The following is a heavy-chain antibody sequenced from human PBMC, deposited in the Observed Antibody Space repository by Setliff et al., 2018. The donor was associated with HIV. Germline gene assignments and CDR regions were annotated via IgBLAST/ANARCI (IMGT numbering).Heavy chain of an antibody. V-gene: IGHV4-61*02. Sequence: SETLSLTCTVSGGSISSGSYYWSWIRQPAGKGLEWIGRIYTTGKTYDNPSLKSRVTLSVDTSKNQFFLKLNSVTAADTAVYYCSRSDFWVGYTALYNWFDPWGQGTLVTVSS. CDR1: GGSISSGSYY. CDR2: IYTTGKT. J-gene: IGHJ5*02. CDR3: SRSDFWVGYTALYNWFDP. D-gene: IGHD3-3*01.